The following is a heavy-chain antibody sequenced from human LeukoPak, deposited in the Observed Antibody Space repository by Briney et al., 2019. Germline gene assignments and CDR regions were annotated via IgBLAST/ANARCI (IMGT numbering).Heavy chain of an antibody. CDR3: ARDGEMATIENYFGY. CDR1: GGSISSTSYS. V-gene: IGHV4-39*07. J-gene: IGHJ4*02. CDR2: IYYSGST. Sequence: SETLSLTCTVSGGSISSTSYSWGWIRQPPGKGLEWIGSIYYSGSTYYNPSLKSRVTISVDTSMNQFSLKLSSVTAADTAVYYCARDGEMATIENYFGYWGQGTLVTVSS. D-gene: IGHD5-24*01.